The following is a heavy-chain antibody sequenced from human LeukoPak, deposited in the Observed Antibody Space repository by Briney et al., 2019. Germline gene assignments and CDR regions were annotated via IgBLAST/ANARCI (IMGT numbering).Heavy chain of an antibody. CDR2: IYYSGST. CDR1: GGSISSFY. D-gene: IGHD2-15*01. J-gene: IGHJ1*01. CDR3: ARGSLGDCGGGRCYVEYFQH. V-gene: IGHV4-59*01. Sequence: PSETLSLTCTVSGGSISSFYWSWIRQPPGKGLEWIGYIYYSGSTNYNPSLKSRVTISVDTSKNQFSLELSSVTAADTAVYYCARGSLGDCGGGRCYVEYFQHWGQGTLVTVSS.